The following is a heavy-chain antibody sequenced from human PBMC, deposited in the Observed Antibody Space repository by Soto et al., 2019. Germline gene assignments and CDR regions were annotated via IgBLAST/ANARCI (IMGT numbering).Heavy chain of an antibody. CDR1: GGSIRSSSYY. CDR3: ARRDFWSGINDAFDI. Sequence: QLQLQESGPGLVKPSETLSLTCTVSGGSIRSSSYYWGWIRQPPGKGLEWIGTIYYSGSTYYNPSLKSRVTVSVDTSKSQFSLKLSSVTAVDTAVYYCARRDFWSGINDAFDIWGQGTMVIGSS. D-gene: IGHD3-3*01. V-gene: IGHV4-39*01. CDR2: IYYSGST. J-gene: IGHJ3*02.